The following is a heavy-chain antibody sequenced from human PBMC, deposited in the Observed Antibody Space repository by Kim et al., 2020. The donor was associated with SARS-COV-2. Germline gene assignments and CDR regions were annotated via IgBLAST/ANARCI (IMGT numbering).Heavy chain of an antibody. J-gene: IGHJ3*02. D-gene: IGHD3-16*01. CDR3: ARETPSWGSIDAFDS. Sequence: QRFQGRVTMTRDNTINTVYMELTSRRSEDTAVYYCARETPSWGSIDAFDSWGQGTMVTVSS. V-gene: IGHV1-8*01.